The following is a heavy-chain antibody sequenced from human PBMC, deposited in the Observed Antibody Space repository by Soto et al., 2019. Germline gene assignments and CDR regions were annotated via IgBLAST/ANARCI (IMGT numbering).Heavy chain of an antibody. CDR2: IYYSGST. CDR3: ARMTTVTTLAYYYYYMDV. CDR1: GGSISSYY. D-gene: IGHD4-17*01. V-gene: IGHV4-59*01. Sequence: SETLSLTCTVSGGSISSYYWSWIRQPPGKGLEWIGYIYYSGSTNYNPSLKSRVTISVDTSKNQFSLKLSSVTAADTAVYYCARMTTVTTLAYYYYYMDVWGKGTTVTVSS. J-gene: IGHJ6*03.